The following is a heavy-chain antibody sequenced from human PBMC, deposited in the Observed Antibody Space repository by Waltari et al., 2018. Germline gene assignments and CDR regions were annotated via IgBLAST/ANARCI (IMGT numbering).Heavy chain of an antibody. CDR1: GYSISNGFY. CDR2: IYHSGNT. Sequence: QVQLQESGPGLVKSSETLSLTCTVSGYSISNGFYWGWIRQPPGKGLEWLGSIYHSGNTHYNPSLRGRITMSIDTSMNQFSLKLTSVTAADTAVYYGAPYSNAEGDFDVWGRGTLVTVSS. J-gene: IGHJ3*01. CDR3: APYSNAEGDFDV. D-gene: IGHD6-13*01. V-gene: IGHV4-38-2*02.